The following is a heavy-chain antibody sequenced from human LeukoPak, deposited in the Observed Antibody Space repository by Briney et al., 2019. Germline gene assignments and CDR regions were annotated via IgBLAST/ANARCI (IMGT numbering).Heavy chain of an antibody. CDR1: GYTFTSNY. V-gene: IGHV1-46*01. CDR2: IHPSGTSA. CDR3: ARMDMDPAMVTNYLDH. Sequence: ASVKISCKASGYTFTSNYMHWVRQAPGQGLEWMGVIHPSGTSANYAQKFQGRVTMTKDTSASTVYIELSSLRSEDTAVYYCARMDMDPAMVTNYLDHWGEGTLVTVSS. D-gene: IGHD5-18*01. J-gene: IGHJ4*02.